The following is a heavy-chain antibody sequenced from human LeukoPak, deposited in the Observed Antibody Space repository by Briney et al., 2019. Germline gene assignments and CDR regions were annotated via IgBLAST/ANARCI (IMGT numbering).Heavy chain of an antibody. CDR2: IYHSGST. J-gene: IGHJ3*02. CDR3: ARASMVRGVKGSSGAFDI. Sequence: SETLSLTCAVSGGSISSGGYSWSWIRQPPGKGLEWIGYIYHSGSTYYNPSLKSRVTISVDRSENQFSLKLSSVTAADTAVYYCARASMVRGVKGSSGAFDIWGQGTMVTVSS. V-gene: IGHV4-30-2*01. D-gene: IGHD3-10*01. CDR1: GGSISSGGYS.